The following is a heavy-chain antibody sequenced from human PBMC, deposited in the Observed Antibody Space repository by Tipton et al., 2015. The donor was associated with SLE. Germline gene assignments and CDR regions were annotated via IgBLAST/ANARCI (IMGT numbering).Heavy chain of an antibody. J-gene: IGHJ4*02. CDR1: GGSISSYY. Sequence: GLVKPSETLSLTCTVSGGSISSYYWSWIRQPAGKGLEWIGRIYTSGSTNYNPSLKSRVTMSVDTSKNQFSLKLSSVTAADTAVYYCARDRNEWELSYFDYWGQGTLVTVSS. V-gene: IGHV4-4*07. D-gene: IGHD1-26*01. CDR2: IYTSGST. CDR3: ARDRNEWELSYFDY.